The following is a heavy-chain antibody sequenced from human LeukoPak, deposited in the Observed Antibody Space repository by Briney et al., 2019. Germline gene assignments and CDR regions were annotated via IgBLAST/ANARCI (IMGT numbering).Heavy chain of an antibody. Sequence: GGSLRLSCAASGFTFSSYEMNWVRQAPGKGLEWVSYISSSGSTIYYADSVKGRFTISRDNAKNSLYLQMNSLRAEDTAVYYCARARSYPPLDAFDIWGQGTMVTVSS. CDR1: GFTFSSYE. CDR2: ISSSGSTI. CDR3: ARARSYPPLDAFDI. J-gene: IGHJ3*02. V-gene: IGHV3-48*03. D-gene: IGHD1-26*01.